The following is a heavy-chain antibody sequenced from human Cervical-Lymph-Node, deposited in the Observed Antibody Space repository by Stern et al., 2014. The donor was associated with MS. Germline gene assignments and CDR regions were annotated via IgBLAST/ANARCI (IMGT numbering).Heavy chain of an antibody. Sequence: QLQLQESGPGLLKPSETLSLTCTVSGDSIRTYYWTWIRQPPGKTLEWIGYIYYSGSSNYNPSLKSRVTMSVDTSSKQFSLKLSSVTAADTAVYYCARKADWGDYFDYWGQGTLVTVSS. D-gene: IGHD7-27*01. CDR3: ARKADWGDYFDY. V-gene: IGHV4-59*08. CDR1: GDSIRTYY. J-gene: IGHJ4*02. CDR2: IYYSGSS.